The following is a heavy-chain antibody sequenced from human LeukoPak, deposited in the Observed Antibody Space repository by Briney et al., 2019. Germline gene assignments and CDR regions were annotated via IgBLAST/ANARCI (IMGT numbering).Heavy chain of an antibody. V-gene: IGHV1-69*13. CDR2: IIPIFGTA. Sequence: SVKVSCKASGGTFSSYAISWVRQAPGQGLEWMGGIIPIFGTANYAQKFQGRVTITADESTSTAYMELSSLRSEDTAVYYCARVDGDYYDSSGYFICSYWGQGTLVTVSS. D-gene: IGHD3-22*01. CDR3: ARVDGDYYDSSGYFICSY. J-gene: IGHJ4*02. CDR1: GGTFSSYA.